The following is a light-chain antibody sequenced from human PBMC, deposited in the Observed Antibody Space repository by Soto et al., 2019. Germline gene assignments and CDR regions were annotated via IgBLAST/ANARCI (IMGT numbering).Light chain of an antibody. V-gene: IGKV3-20*01. CDR1: QSMSSSY. CDR2: GAS. CDR3: QQYSSSSYT. J-gene: IGKJ2*01. Sequence: EIVLTQSPGTLSLSPGERATLSCRASQSMSSSYLAWYQQKRGQGPRLLIYGASNRATGIPDRFSGSGSGTVLTLTISRLEPEDLAVYYCQQYSSSSYTFGQGTKLEI.